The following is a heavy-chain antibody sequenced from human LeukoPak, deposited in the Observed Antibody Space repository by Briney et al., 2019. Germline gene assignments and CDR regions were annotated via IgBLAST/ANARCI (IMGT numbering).Heavy chain of an antibody. D-gene: IGHD4-11*01. CDR1: GGSISSGGNT. CDR3: ARETTGLARYFDY. J-gene: IGHJ4*02. Sequence: SETLSLTCSVSGGSISSGGNTWSWIRQHPGKGLEWIGYIYHSGSTYYNPSLKSRLTMSVDTSENQFSLNLSSVTAADTAFYYCARETTGLARYFDYWGQGTLVTVSS. CDR2: IYHSGST. V-gene: IGHV4-31*03.